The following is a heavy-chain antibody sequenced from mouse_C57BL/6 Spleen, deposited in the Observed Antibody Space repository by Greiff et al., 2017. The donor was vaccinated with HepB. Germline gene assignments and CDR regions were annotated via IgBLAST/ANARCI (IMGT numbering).Heavy chain of an antibody. D-gene: IGHD2-12*01. CDR1: GFTFTDYY. V-gene: IGHV7-3*01. Sequence: EVNVVESGGGLVQPGGSLSLSCAASGFTFTDYYMSWVRQPPGKALEWLGFIRNKANGYTTEYSASVKGRFTISRDNSQSILYLQMNALRAEDSATYYCARSPYDDYAMDYWGQGTSVTVSS. CDR3: ARSPYDDYAMDY. CDR2: IRNKANGYTT. J-gene: IGHJ4*01.